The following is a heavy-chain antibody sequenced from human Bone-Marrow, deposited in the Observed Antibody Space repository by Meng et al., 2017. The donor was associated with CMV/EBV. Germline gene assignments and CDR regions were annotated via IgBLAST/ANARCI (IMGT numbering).Heavy chain of an antibody. CDR1: GFSFVNYG. Sequence: GESLKISCATSGFSFVNYGIHWVRQAPGKGLEWVGRIKSKTDGGTTDYAAPVKGRFTISRDDSKNTLYLQMNSLKTEDTAVYYCTTCSKPRVTMVRGVAYWGQGTLVTVSS. V-gene: IGHV3-15*01. D-gene: IGHD3-10*01. CDR3: TTCSKPRVTMVRGVAY. J-gene: IGHJ4*02. CDR2: IKSKTDGGTT.